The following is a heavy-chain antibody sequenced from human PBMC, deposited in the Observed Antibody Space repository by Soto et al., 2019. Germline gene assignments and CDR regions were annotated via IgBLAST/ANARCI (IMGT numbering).Heavy chain of an antibody. CDR3: ARIVQKDGGLLSNYYYGVEV. CDR1: GASVSGGYYY. J-gene: IGHJ6*02. D-gene: IGHD3-10*01. V-gene: IGHV4-61*01. CDR2: IDYSGST. Sequence: PSETLSLTCTVSGASVSGGYYYWSWIRQPPGKGLEWIAYIDYSGSTNYNPSLKSRVTISVDTSNNRFSLKLSSVTAADTALYYCARIVQKDGGLLSNYYYGVEVWGQGTTVT.